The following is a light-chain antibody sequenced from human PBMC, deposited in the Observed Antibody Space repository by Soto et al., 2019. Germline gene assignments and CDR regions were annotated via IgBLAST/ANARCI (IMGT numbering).Light chain of an antibody. Sequence: QSVLTQPPSASGTLGQRVNISCSGSSSNIRSNFVYWYQQLPGAAPKLLIYRNNQRPSGVPDRFSGSKSGTSAALAISVLRSEYEADYYCAAWADSLSGRVVFGGGTKLTVL. CDR2: RNN. V-gene: IGLV1-47*01. CDR1: SSNIRSNF. CDR3: AAWADSLSGRVV. J-gene: IGLJ2*01.